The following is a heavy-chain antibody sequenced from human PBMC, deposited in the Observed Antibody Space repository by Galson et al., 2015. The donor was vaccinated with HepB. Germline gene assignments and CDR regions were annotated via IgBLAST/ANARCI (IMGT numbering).Heavy chain of an antibody. CDR1: GFTFSNAW. J-gene: IGHJ2*01. D-gene: IGHD6-13*01. CDR3: TTDPSRIAAAVYWYFDL. V-gene: IGHV3-15*01. Sequence: SLRLSCAASGFTFSNAWMSWVRQAPGKGLEWVGRIKSKTDGGTTDYAAPVKGRFTISRDDSKNTLYLQMNSLKTEDTAVYYCTTDPSRIAAAVYWYFDLWGRGTLVTVSS. CDR2: IKSKTDGGTT.